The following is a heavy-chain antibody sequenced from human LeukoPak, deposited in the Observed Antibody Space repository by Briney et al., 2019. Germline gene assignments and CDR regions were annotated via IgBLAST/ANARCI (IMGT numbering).Heavy chain of an antibody. CDR3: ASATSNYFDC. J-gene: IGHJ4*02. CDR1: GFTFDDYA. Sequence: GRSLRLSCAASGFTFDDYAIHWVRQAPGKGLEWVSGISWNSGSIGYADSVKGRFSISRDNAKNSLYLQMNSLRAEDTAVYYCASATSNYFDCWGQGTLVTVSS. D-gene: IGHD3-3*01. V-gene: IGHV3-9*01. CDR2: ISWNSGSI.